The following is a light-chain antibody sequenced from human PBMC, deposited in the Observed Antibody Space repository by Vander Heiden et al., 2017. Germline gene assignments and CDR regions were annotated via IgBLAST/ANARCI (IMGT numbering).Light chain of an antibody. V-gene: IGKV1-5*03. J-gene: IGKJ1*01. CDR2: KAS. CDR1: QSISSW. Sequence: DIQMTQSPSTLSASVGGRVTITCRASQSISSWLAWYQQKPGKAPKLLIYKASSLESGVPSRFSGSGSGTEFTLTIRSLQPDDFATYYCQQYKSYPWTFGQGTKVEIK. CDR3: QQYKSYPWT.